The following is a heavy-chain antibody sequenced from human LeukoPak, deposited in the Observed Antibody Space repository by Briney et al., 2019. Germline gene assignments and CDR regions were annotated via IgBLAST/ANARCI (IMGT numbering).Heavy chain of an antibody. D-gene: IGHD3-16*01. CDR2: ISHDSGDTT. J-gene: IGHJ4*02. V-gene: IGHV3-23*01. Sequence: GGSLRLSCAASGFTFSGYGMNWVRQARGKGLEWVAYISHDSGDTTYYADSVKGRFTISRDNSKNTLYLQMNSLRAEDTAVYYCAKRMVVTWELWGDSYYFDYWGQGTLVTVSS. CDR3: AKRMVVTWELWGDSYYFDY. CDR1: GFTFSGYG.